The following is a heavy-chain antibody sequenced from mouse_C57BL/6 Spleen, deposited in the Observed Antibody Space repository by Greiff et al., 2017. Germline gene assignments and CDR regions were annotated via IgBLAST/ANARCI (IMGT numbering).Heavy chain of an antibody. CDR3: ARSFDLDGSRAWFAY. J-gene: IGHJ3*01. D-gene: IGHD1-1*01. Sequence: EVQLQQSGAELVKPGASVKLSCTASGFNITDYYMHWVKQRTEQGLEWIGRIDPEDGETKYAPKFQGKATITADTSSTTAYLQLSSLTSEDTAVYYCARSFDLDGSRAWFAYWGQGTLVTVSA. CDR1: GFNITDYY. V-gene: IGHV14-2*01. CDR2: IDPEDGET.